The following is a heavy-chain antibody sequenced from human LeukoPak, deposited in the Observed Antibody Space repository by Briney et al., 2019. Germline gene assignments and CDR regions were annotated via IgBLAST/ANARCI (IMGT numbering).Heavy chain of an antibody. CDR2: ISAYNGNT. Sequence: ASVTVSCTASGYTFTSYGISWVRPAPGQGLEWMGWISAYNGNTNYAQKLQGRVTMTTDTSTSTAYMELRSLRSDDTAVYYCARGGRLGYCSSTSCYTDAFDIWGQGTMVTVSS. CDR1: GYTFTSYG. J-gene: IGHJ3*02. D-gene: IGHD2-2*02. V-gene: IGHV1-18*01. CDR3: ARGGRLGYCSSTSCYTDAFDI.